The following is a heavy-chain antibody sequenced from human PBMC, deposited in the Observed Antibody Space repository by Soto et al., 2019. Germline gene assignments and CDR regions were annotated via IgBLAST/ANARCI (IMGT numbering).Heavy chain of an antibody. CDR3: VCRES. V-gene: IGHV3-7*03. Sequence: PGGSLRLSCAASGFRFSDYWMTWVRQAPGKGPEWVANIKQDGSQKFYVDSVKGRFVISRDNAKNSLFLQMNGLRADDTAVYYCVCRESWGQGTLVTVSS. CDR2: IKQDGSQK. CDR1: GFRFSDYW. J-gene: IGHJ4*02.